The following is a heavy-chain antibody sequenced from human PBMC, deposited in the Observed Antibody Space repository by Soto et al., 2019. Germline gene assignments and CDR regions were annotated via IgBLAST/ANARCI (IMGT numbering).Heavy chain of an antibody. Sequence: PGGSLRLSCTASGFTFGDYAMSWFRQAPGKGLAWVGFIRSKAYGVTTEYAASVKGRFTISRDDSKSIAYLQMNSLKTEDTAVDYCTGDQVGYCSSTSCTWWFDRWRQGTLFTVSS. CDR3: TGDQVGYCSSTSCTWWFDR. J-gene: IGHJ5*02. D-gene: IGHD2-2*03. CDR2: IRSKAYGVTT. V-gene: IGHV3-49*03. CDR1: GFTFGDYA.